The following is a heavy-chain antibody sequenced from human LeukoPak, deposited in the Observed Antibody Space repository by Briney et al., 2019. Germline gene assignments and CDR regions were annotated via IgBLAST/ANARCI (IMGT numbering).Heavy chain of an antibody. CDR2: ISGSGGST. V-gene: IGHV3-23*01. CDR1: GFTFDDYA. CDR3: AKVPPYYYDSSGYYLGY. Sequence: GGSLRLSCAASGFTFDDYAMSWVRQAPGKGLEWVSAISGSGGSTYYADSVKGRFTISRDNSKNTLYLQMNSLRAEDTAVYYCAKVPPYYYDSSGYYLGYWGQGTLVTVSS. D-gene: IGHD3-22*01. J-gene: IGHJ4*02.